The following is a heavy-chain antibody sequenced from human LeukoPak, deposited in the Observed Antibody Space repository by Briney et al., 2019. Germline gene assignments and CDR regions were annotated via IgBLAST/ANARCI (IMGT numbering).Heavy chain of an antibody. CDR1: GFTVSNNY. J-gene: IGHJ4*02. CDR3: ARKDTAMADY. V-gene: IGHV3-48*04. Sequence: GSLRLSCAASGFTVSNNYMNWVRQAPGKGLEWVSYISSSGSTIYYADSVKGRFTISRDNAKNSLYLQMNSLRAEDTAVYYCARKDTAMADYWGQGTLVTVSS. D-gene: IGHD5-18*01. CDR2: ISSSGSTI.